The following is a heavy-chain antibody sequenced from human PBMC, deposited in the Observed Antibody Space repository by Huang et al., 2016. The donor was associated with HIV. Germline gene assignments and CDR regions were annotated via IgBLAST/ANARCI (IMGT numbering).Heavy chain of an antibody. CDR1: GYTFTNDD. V-gene: IGHV1-8*02. CDR3: ARSAYGDLDY. Sequence: QVHLVQSGAEVKKPGASVKVSCKASGYTFTNDDINWVRQAPGRGLEWMGGMNPNTGNTGLAQSFQGRVTMTRKTSITTAYMELTSLTSEDTAVYYCARSAYGDLDYWGLGTLVIVSS. J-gene: IGHJ4*02. CDR2: MNPNTGNT. D-gene: IGHD4-17*01.